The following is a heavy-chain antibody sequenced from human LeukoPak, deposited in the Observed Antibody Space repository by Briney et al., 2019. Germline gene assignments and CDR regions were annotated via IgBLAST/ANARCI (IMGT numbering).Heavy chain of an antibody. CDR3: AKFYCSSTSCYTSGFDY. J-gene: IGHJ4*02. CDR2: IRYDGSNK. V-gene: IGHV3-30*02. CDR1: GFTFSSYG. Sequence: QTGGSLRLSCAASGFTFSSYGMHWVRQAPGKGLEWVAFIRYDGSNKYYADSVKGRFTISRDNSKNTLYLQMNSLRAEDTAVYYCAKFYCSSTSCYTSGFDYWGQGTLVTVSS. D-gene: IGHD2-2*02.